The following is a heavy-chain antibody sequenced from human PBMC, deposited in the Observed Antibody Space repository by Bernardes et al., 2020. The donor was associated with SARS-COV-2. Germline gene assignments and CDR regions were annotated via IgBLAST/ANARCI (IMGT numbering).Heavy chain of an antibody. CDR3: ETGPPTIFAGNWFDP. J-gene: IGHJ5*02. CDR1: GYTLTELS. D-gene: IGHD3-3*01. CDR2: FDPEDGET. Sequence: ASVKVSCKVSGYTLTELSMHWVRQAPGKGLEWMGGFDPEDGETIYAQKFQGRVTMTEDTSTDTAYMELSSLRSEDTAVYYCETGPPTIFAGNWFDPWGQGTLVTVSS. V-gene: IGHV1-24*01.